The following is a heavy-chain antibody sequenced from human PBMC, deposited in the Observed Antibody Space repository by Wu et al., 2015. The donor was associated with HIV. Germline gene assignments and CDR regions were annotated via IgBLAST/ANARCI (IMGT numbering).Heavy chain of an antibody. CDR2: IIPIFGTA. CDR1: GGTFSSYA. V-gene: IGHV1-69*12. D-gene: IGHD6-13*01. CDR3: ARGEAAAPETYYYYMDV. Sequence: QVQLVQSGAEVKKPGSSVKVSCKASGGTFSSYAISWVRQAPGQGLEWMGGIIPIFGTANYAQKFQGRVTITADESTSTAYMELSSLRSEDTAVYYCARGEAAAPETYYYYMDVWGQGTTVSVSS. J-gene: IGHJ6*03.